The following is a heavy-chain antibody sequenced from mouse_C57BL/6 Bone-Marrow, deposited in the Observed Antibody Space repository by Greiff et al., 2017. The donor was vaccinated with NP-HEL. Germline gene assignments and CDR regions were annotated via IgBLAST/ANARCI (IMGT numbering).Heavy chain of an antibody. CDR2: ISGGGGNT. CDR3: ARLGDYYGSSPYWYFDV. D-gene: IGHD1-1*01. Sequence: EVKLVESGGGLVKPGGSLKLSCAASGFTFSSYTMSWVRQTPEKRLEWVATISGGGGNTYYPDSVKGRFTIYRDNAENTLYLQMSSLRSEDTALYYCARLGDYYGSSPYWYFDVWGTGTTVTVSS. CDR1: GFTFSSYT. J-gene: IGHJ1*03. V-gene: IGHV5-9*01.